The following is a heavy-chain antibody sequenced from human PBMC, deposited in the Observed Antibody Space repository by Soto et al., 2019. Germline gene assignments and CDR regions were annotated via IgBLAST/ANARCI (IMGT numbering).Heavy chain of an antibody. CDR3: ARGRNY. CDR1: GGSVSSGSYY. CDR2: IYYSGST. Sequence: QVQLQESGPGLVKPSETLSLTCTVSGGSVSSGSYYWSWIRQPPGKGLEWIGYIYYSGSTNYNPSLKSRVTISVDTSKNQFSLKLSSVTAADTAVYFCARGRNYWGQGTLFTVSS. J-gene: IGHJ4*02. V-gene: IGHV4-61*01.